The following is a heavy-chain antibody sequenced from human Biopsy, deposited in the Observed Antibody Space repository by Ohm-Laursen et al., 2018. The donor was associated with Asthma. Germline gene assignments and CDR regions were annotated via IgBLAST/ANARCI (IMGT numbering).Heavy chain of an antibody. CDR2: MYHSGSP. D-gene: IGHD2-15*01. J-gene: IGHJ4*02. CDR3: VRHRYSSSWSTFDY. CDR1: GGSITSSSYY. V-gene: IGHV4-39*01. Sequence: TLSLTCSVSGGSITSSSYYWGWIRQPPGKGMGWIGSMYHSGSPYYHPSLKSRATISVDTSKNQLSLKMSSVTAADTAVYFCVRHRYSSSWSTFDYWGQGALVTVSS.